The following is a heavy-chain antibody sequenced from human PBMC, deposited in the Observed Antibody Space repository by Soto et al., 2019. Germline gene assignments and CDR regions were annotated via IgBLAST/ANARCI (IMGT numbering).Heavy chain of an antibody. CDR2: IYWDDDK. Sequence: SGPTLVNPTQTLTLTCTFSGFSLSTSGVGVGWIRQPPGKALEWLALIYWDDDKRYSPSLKSRLTITKDTSKNQEVLTMTNMHPVGSPTYCCAHRLRDLMNWGQGTLVNVSS. CDR1: GFSLSTSGVG. CDR3: AHRLRDLMN. J-gene: IGHJ4*02. V-gene: IGHV2-5*02.